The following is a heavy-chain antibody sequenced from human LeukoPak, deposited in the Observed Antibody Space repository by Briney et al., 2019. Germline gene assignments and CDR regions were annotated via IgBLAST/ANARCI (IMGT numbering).Heavy chain of an antibody. J-gene: IGHJ5*01. CDR1: GGSFSGYY. V-gene: IGHV4-34*01. CDR3: ARGEWELLWFDY. CDR2: INHSGST. Sequence: KTSETLSLTCAVYGGSFSGYYWSWIRQPPGKGLEWIGEINHSGSTNYNPSLKSRVTISVDTSKNQFSLKLSSVTAADTAVYYCARGEWELLWFDYWGQGTLVTVSS. D-gene: IGHD1-26*01.